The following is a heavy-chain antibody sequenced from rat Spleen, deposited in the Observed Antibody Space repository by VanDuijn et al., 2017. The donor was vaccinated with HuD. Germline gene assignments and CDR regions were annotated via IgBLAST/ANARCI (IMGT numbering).Heavy chain of an antibody. CDR1: GFAFSDYY. J-gene: IGHJ2*01. CDR2: ISYEGGST. Sequence: EVQLVESGGGLVQPGRSLKLSCAASGFAFSDYYMAWVRQAPKKGLEWVASISYEGGSTYYGDSVKGRFTISRDNAKSTLYLQMESLRSEDTATYYCAKVPYYGYYYFDYWGQGVMVTVSS. V-gene: IGHV5-20*01. D-gene: IGHD1-7*01. CDR3: AKVPYYGYYYFDY.